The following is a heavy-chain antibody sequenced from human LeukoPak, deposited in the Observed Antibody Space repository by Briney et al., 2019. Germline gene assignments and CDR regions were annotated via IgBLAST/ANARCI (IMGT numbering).Heavy chain of an antibody. V-gene: IGHV3-7*01. CDR3: GRGGFNVIVPGLGDL. CDR2: IKQDGSEK. J-gene: IGHJ5*02. CDR1: GFTFSSYW. Sequence: GGSLRLSCAASGFTFSSYWMSWVRQAPGKGLEWVANIKQDGSEKYYVDSVKGRFTISRDNAKNSLYLQINSLRAEDTAVYYGGRGGFNVIVPGLGDLGGKGTRVTVSS. D-gene: IGHD2/OR15-2a*01.